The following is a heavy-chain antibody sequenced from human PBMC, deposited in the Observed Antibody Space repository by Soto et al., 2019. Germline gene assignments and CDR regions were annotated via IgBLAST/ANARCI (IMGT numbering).Heavy chain of an antibody. Sequence: SETLSLTCTVSGGSLSSHYWSWIRQAPGKGLEWIGCVYYTGSTNYNPSLKSRVTISVDTPKNQFSLNLRSVTAADTAVYYCARGFGAAWLVFPFDYWGQGTLVTVSS. CDR3: ARGFGAAWLVFPFDY. D-gene: IGHD6-19*01. V-gene: IGHV4-59*11. J-gene: IGHJ4*02. CDR2: VYYTGST. CDR1: GGSLSSHY.